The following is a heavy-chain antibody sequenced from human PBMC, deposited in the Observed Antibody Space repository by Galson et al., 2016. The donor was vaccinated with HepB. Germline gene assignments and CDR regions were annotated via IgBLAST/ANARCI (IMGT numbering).Heavy chain of an antibody. V-gene: IGHV3-21*06. CDR3: ARLYSYSGSYYYYYGMDV. Sequence: SLRLSCAASGFTFSKYNMNWVRQAPGKGLEWVSSVSSRTEMYYADSVKGRFTISRDNAKNSLYLQMNSLRAEDTVVYYFARLYSYSGSYYYYYGMDVWGQGTTVTVSS. D-gene: IGHD1-26*01. CDR1: GFTFSKYN. CDR2: VSSRTEM. J-gene: IGHJ6*02.